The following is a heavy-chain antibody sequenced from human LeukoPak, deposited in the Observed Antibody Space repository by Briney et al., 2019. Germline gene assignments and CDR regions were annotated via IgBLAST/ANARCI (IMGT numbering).Heavy chain of an antibody. Sequence: GGSLRLSCAGTGFTFSNYWMHWVRQAPGKGLVWVSRINSDGSTTTYADSVKGRFTLSRDNAKNTLYLQMNSLRTEDTALYYCARDQGMNTGWRGDFDFWGQGALVTVSS. J-gene: IGHJ4*02. CDR2: INSDGSTT. CDR1: GFTFSNYW. CDR3: ARDQGMNTGWRGDFDF. D-gene: IGHD6-19*01. V-gene: IGHV3-74*01.